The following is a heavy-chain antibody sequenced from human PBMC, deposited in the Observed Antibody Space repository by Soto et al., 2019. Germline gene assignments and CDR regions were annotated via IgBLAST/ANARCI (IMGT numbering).Heavy chain of an antibody. Sequence: QVQLVESGGGVVQPGRSLRLSCAASGSTFSSYAMHWVRQAPGKGLEWVAVILYDGSNQYYADSVKGRFTSSRDNAKNTMYLQMNSLRAEDTAVYDCAREVEGMDVWGQGTTVTVSS. D-gene: IGHD2-15*01. CDR1: GSTFSSYA. J-gene: IGHJ6*02. CDR2: ILYDGSNQ. CDR3: AREVEGMDV. V-gene: IGHV3-30-3*01.